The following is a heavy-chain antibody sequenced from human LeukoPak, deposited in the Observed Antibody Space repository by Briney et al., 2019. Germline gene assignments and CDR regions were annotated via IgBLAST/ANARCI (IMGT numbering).Heavy chain of an antibody. V-gene: IGHV1-69*06. CDR1: GGTFSSYA. CDR2: IIPIFGTA. CDR3: AREDQQQLVLAVGRFDP. Sequence: SVKVSCKASGGTFSSYAISWVRQAPGQGLEWMGGIIPIFGTANYAQKFQGRVTITADKSTSTAYMELSSLRSEDTAVYYCAREDQQQLVLAVGRFDPWGQGTLVTVSS. J-gene: IGHJ5*02. D-gene: IGHD6-13*01.